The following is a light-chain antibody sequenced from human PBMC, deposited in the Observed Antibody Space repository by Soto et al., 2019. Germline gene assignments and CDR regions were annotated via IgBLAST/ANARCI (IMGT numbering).Light chain of an antibody. CDR1: ERVFAN. V-gene: IGKV3-15*01. CDR2: GPS. CDR3: QQYNNLPLS. Sequence: ETVMTQSPATLSVSPGETATLSCRASERVFANVAWFQQRPGQVPRLLIYGPSTRATGIPARFSGGGSGTDFTLTISYLQSEDSAVYYCQQYNNLPLSFGGGTKVEI. J-gene: IGKJ4*01.